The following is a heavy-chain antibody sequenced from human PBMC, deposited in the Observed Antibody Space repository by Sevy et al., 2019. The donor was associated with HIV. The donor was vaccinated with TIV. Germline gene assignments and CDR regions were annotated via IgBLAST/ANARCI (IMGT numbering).Heavy chain of an antibody. CDR1: GFTFSSYS. Sequence: GGSLRLSCAASGFTFSSYSMNWVRQAPGKGLEWVSYISSSSSSIYYADSVNGRFTISRDNAKNSLYLQMNSLRAEDTAVYYCARVGIVVGGAFDIWGQGTMVTVSS. V-gene: IGHV3-48*01. CDR2: ISSSSSSI. J-gene: IGHJ3*02. D-gene: IGHD2-15*01. CDR3: ARVGIVVGGAFDI.